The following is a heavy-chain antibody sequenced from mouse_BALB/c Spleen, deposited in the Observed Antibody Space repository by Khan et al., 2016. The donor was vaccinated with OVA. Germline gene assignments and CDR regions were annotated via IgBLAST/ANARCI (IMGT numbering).Heavy chain of an antibody. Sequence: EVELVESGGDLVKPGGSLKLSCAASGFTFSNYAMSWVRPTPEKRLEWVASISSGGTTSFPDSVKGRLTISRDNGRNILYLQMSSLRSENTAMYYCARGYWFTYWGQGTLVTVSA. CDR3: ARGYWFTY. J-gene: IGHJ3*01. CDR1: GFTFSNYA. CDR2: ISSGGTT. V-gene: IGHV5-6-5*01.